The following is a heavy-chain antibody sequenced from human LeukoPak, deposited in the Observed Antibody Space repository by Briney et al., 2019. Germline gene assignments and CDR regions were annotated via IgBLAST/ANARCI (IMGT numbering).Heavy chain of an antibody. D-gene: IGHD6-13*01. CDR2: IYYSGST. Sequence: PAETLSLTCTVSGGSISSSSYYWGWIRQPPGKGLEWIGSIYYSGSTYYNPSLKSRVTISVDTSKNQFSLKLSSVTAADTAVYYCARDPQQVVQGKGTFDYWGQGTLVTVSS. CDR3: ARDPQQVVQGKGTFDY. J-gene: IGHJ4*02. CDR1: GGSISSSSYY. V-gene: IGHV4-39*07.